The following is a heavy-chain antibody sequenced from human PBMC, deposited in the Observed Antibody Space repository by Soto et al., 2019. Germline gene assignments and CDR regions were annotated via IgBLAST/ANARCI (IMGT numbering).Heavy chain of an antibody. CDR1: GGTFSSYT. J-gene: IGHJ6*03. V-gene: IGHV1-69*02. D-gene: IGHD2-2*02. CDR3: ARALVPAAIGNYYSYYTDV. Sequence: AASVKVSCKASGGTFSSYTISWVRQAPGQGLEWMGRIIPILGIANYAQKFQGRVTITADKSTSTAYMELSSLRSEDTAVYYCARALVPAAIGNYYSYYTDVWGKGTTVTVSS. CDR2: IIPILGIA.